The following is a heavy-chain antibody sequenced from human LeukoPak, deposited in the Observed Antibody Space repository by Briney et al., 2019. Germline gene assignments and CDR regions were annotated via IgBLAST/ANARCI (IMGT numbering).Heavy chain of an antibody. V-gene: IGHV4-30-4*08. J-gene: IGHJ3*02. CDR3: ARARRFAAAGTTAFDT. Sequence: SQTLSLTCTVSGGSISSGDYYWSWIRQPPGKGLEWIGYIYYSGSTYYNPSLKSRVTISVDTSKNQFSLKLSSVTAADTAVYYCARARRFAAAGTTAFDTWGQGTMVTVSS. D-gene: IGHD6-13*01. CDR2: IYYSGST. CDR1: GGSISSGDYY.